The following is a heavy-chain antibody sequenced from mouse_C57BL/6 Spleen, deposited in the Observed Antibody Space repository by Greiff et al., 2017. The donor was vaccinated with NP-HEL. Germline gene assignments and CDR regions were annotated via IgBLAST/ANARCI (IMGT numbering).Heavy chain of an antibody. V-gene: IGHV1-19*01. D-gene: IGHD1-1*01. CDR1: GYTFTDYY. Sequence: EVQLQQSGPVLVKPGASVKMSCKASGYTFTDYYMNWVKQSHGKSLEWIGVINPYNGGTSYNQKFKGKATLTVDKSSSTAYMELNSLTSEDSAVYYCARGDAYGSSYGFDVWGTGTTVTVSS. CDR2: INPYNGGT. J-gene: IGHJ1*03. CDR3: ARGDAYGSSYGFDV.